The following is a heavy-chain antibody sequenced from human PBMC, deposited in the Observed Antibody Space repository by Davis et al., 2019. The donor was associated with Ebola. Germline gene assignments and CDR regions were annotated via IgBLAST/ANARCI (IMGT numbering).Heavy chain of an antibody. D-gene: IGHD4/OR15-4a*01. CDR3: ARPIEKRCSPGCFDL. CDR2: MNPDSGNT. Sequence: AASVKVSCKASVYTFISNDINWVRPATGQGLEWMGWMNPDSGNTGYASKFQGRVTMTRDNSINTAYMELRSLTSDDTGVYYCARPIEKRCSPGCFDLWGRGTLVTVSS. J-gene: IGHJ2*01. V-gene: IGHV1-8*01. CDR1: VYTFISND.